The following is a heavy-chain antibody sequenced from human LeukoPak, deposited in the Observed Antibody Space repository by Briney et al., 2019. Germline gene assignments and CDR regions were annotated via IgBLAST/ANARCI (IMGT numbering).Heavy chain of an antibody. Sequence: SAKVSCKASGGTSSSYAISWVRQAPGQGLEWMGRIIPIFGIANYAQKFQGRVTITADKSTSTAYMELSSLRSEDTAVYYCARETRPSHYDSSGYSDYWGQGTLVTVSS. CDR3: ARETRPSHYDSSGYSDY. V-gene: IGHV1-69*04. CDR2: IIPIFGIA. D-gene: IGHD3-22*01. CDR1: GGTSSSYA. J-gene: IGHJ4*02.